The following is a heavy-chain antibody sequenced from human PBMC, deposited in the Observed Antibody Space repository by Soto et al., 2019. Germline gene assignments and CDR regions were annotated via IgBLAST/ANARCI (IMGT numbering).Heavy chain of an antibody. D-gene: IGHD3-16*01. J-gene: IGHJ3*02. V-gene: IGHV3-23*01. CDR2: ISGSGIST. CDR1: GFTFGDYA. Sequence: GGSLRLSCITSGFTFGDYALHWVRQAPGKGLEWVSAISGSGISTFYADSVKGRSIISRDNSKNTLYLQLNSLKVEDTAVYYCARLQMIAFGGHVYRSFDIWGQGTLVTVSS. CDR3: ARLQMIAFGGHVYRSFDI.